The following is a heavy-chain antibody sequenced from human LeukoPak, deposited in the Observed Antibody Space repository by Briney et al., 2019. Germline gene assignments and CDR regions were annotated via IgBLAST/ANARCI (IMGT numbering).Heavy chain of an antibody. Sequence: GESLKISCKGSGYSLTSYWISWVRQMPGKGLEWMGRIDPSDSYTNYSPSFQGHVTISADKSISTAYLQWSSLKASDTAMYYCARHLGQWLVLDYWGQGTLVTVSS. CDR3: ARHLGQWLVLDY. D-gene: IGHD6-19*01. CDR2: IDPSDSYT. J-gene: IGHJ4*02. V-gene: IGHV5-10-1*01. CDR1: GYSLTSYW.